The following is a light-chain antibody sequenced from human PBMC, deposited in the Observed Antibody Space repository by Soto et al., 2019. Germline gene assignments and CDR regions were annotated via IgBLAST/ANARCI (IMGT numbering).Light chain of an antibody. CDR1: QGVSNN. CDR3: QQYINWPLT. CDR2: GAS. J-gene: IGKJ4*01. Sequence: EMMMTQSPATLSVSPGEGATLSCRASQGVSNNLAWYQQKPGQAPRLLIYGASTRATGIPARFSGSGSGTEFTLTISSLQSEDSAVYYCQQYINWPLTFDGGTKVEIK. V-gene: IGKV3D-15*01.